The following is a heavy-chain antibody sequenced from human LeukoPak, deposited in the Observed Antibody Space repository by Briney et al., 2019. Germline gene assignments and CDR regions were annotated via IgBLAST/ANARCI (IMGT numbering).Heavy chain of an antibody. D-gene: IGHD4-17*01. J-gene: IGHJ3*02. CDR2: IYTSGST. Sequence: SETLSLTCTVSGGSISSGSYYWSWIRQPAGKGLEWIGRIYTSGSTNYNPSLKSRVTISVDTSKNQFSLKLSSVTAADTAVYYCARSHMTSDARGAFDIWGQGTMVTVSS. CDR3: ARSHMTSDARGAFDI. CDR1: GGSISSGSYY. V-gene: IGHV4-61*02.